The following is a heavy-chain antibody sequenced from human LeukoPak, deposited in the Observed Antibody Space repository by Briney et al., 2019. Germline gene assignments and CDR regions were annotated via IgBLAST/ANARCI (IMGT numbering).Heavy chain of an antibody. Sequence: GVSLRLSCAASGFPFSTHSLNWVRQAPRKGLEWVSSIIAGGDFVYYGDSVKARFTMSRDNAKNSLHLKMDTLTAEDTAVYYCVRDKYARSNYAYFDSWGHGTLVPVSS. J-gene: IGHJ4*01. CDR3: VRDKYARSNYAYFDS. CDR2: IIAGGDFV. D-gene: IGHD2-8*01. CDR1: GFPFSTHS. V-gene: IGHV3-21*01.